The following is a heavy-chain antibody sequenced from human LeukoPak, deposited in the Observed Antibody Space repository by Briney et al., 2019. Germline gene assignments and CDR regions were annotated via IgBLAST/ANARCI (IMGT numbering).Heavy chain of an antibody. D-gene: IGHD3-3*01. J-gene: IGHJ6*02. V-gene: IGHV3-21*01. CDR2: ISSSSSYI. CDR1: GFTFSSYS. CDR3: ARDSDNFWSGQILYGMDV. Sequence: GGSLRLSCAASGFTFSSYSMNWVRQAPGKGLEWVSSISSSSSYIYYADSVKGRFTISRDNAKNSLYLQMNSLRAEDTAVYYCARDSDNFWSGQILYGMDVWGQGTTVTVSS.